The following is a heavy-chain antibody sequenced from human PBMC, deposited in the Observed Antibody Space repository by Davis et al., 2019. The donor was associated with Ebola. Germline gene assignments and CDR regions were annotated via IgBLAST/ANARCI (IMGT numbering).Heavy chain of an antibody. CDR1: VITFSSYA. CDR2: ISGSGGST. D-gene: IGHD3-3*01. Sequence: GESLKISCTDSVITFSSYAMTWVRQAPGKGLEWVSAISGSGGSTYYADSVKGRFTISRDNSKKTLYLQMNSLRAEDTAVYYCAKSGLSFGVVKYHYGMDVGGKGTTVTVSS. CDR3: AKSGLSFGVVKYHYGMDV. V-gene: IGHV3-23*01. J-gene: IGHJ6*04.